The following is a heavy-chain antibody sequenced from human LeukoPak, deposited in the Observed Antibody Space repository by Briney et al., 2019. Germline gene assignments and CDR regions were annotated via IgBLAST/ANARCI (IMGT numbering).Heavy chain of an antibody. CDR3: ARDSAPYSSGWYGNFDY. V-gene: IGHV1-69*13. Sequence: SVKVSCKASGGTFSSYAISWVRQAPGQGLEWMGGIIPIFGTANYAQRFQGRVTITADESTSTAYMELSSLRSEDTAVYYCARDSAPYSSGWYGNFDYWGQGALVTVSS. J-gene: IGHJ4*02. D-gene: IGHD6-19*01. CDR2: IIPIFGTA. CDR1: GGTFSSYA.